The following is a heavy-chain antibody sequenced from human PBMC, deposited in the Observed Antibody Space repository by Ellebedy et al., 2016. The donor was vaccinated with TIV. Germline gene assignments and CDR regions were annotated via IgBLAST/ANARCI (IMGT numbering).Heavy chain of an antibody. CDR1: GGTFSSYA. D-gene: IGHD5-18*01. J-gene: IGHJ4*02. V-gene: IGHV1-69*13. CDR2: IIPIFGTA. CDR3: ARMMDTAMVTDY. Sequence: SVKVSCXASGGTFSSYAISWVRQAPGQGLEWMGGIIPIFGTANYAQKFQGRVTITADESTSTAYMELSSLRSEDTAVYYCARMMDTAMVTDYWGQGTLVTVSS.